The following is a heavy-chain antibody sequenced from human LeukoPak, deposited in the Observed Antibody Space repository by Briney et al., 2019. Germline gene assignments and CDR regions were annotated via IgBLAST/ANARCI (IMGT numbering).Heavy chain of an antibody. CDR2: IGNDGDT. CDR3: ARVTTGYWAFDI. V-gene: IGHV3-13*01. Sequence: GGSLRLSCAASGFTFSSYDMHWVRQATGKGLEWVSAIGNDGDTYYPGSVKGRFTISRENAKNSLYLQMNSLRAGDTAAYYCARVTTGYWAFDIWGQGTMVTVSS. J-gene: IGHJ3*02. D-gene: IGHD1-1*01. CDR1: GFTFSSYD.